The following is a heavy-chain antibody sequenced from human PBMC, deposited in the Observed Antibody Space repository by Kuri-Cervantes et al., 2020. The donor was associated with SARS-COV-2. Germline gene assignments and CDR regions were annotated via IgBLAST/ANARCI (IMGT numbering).Heavy chain of an antibody. Sequence: GGSLRLSCAASGFTFSSYAMHWVRQAPGRGLEWVAVISYDGSNKYYADSVKGRFTISRDNSKNTLYLQMNSLRAEDTAVYYCASTDTAPSQYMDVRGKGTTVTVSS. V-gene: IGHV3-30*04. CDR2: ISYDGSNK. J-gene: IGHJ6*03. CDR1: GFTFSSYA. D-gene: IGHD5-18*01. CDR3: ASTDTAPSQYMDV.